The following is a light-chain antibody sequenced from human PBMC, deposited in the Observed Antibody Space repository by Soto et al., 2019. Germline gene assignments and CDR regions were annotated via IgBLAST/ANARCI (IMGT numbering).Light chain of an antibody. Sequence: QSVLTQPPSASGSPGQSVTISCTGTSSDVGGYNYVSWYQQHPGKAPKLMIYEVSKRPSGVPDRFSGSKSVNTASLTVSGLQAEDEADYYCSSYAGSNIGVFGTGTKVTVL. CDR1: SSDVGGYNY. CDR2: EVS. J-gene: IGLJ1*01. V-gene: IGLV2-8*01. CDR3: SSYAGSNIGV.